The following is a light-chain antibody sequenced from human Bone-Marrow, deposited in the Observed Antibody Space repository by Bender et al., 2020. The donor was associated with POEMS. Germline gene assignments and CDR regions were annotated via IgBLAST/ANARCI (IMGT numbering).Light chain of an antibody. Sequence: QSALTQPRSVSGSPGQSVTISCTGTSSDVGGYNYVSWYQQYPGKVPKLIIYHVSHRPSGVPHRFSGSKSGSTASLTISGLQAEDEADYYCCSFAGSYTWVFGGGTKLTVL. CDR1: SSDVGGYNY. CDR2: HVS. CDR3: CSFAGSYTWV. V-gene: IGLV2-11*01. J-gene: IGLJ3*02.